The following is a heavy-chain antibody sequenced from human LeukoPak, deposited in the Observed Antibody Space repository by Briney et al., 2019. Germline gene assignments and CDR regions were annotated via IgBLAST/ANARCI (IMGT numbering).Heavy chain of an antibody. V-gene: IGHV4-61*02. D-gene: IGHD3-10*01. CDR3: ASVSSGSIDY. CDR2: IYTSGST. Sequence: PSETLSLTCTVSGGSITSGSSYWSWIRQPAGKGLEWIGRIYTSGSTNYNPSLKSRVTISVDTSKNQFSLKLSSVTAADTAVYYCASVSSGSIDYWGQGTLVTVSS. CDR1: GGSITSGSSY. J-gene: IGHJ4*02.